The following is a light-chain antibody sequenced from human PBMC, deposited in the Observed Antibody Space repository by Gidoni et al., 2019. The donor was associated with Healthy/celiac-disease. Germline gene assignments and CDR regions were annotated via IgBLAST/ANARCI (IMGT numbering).Light chain of an antibody. CDR2: AAS. CDR1: QSISSY. J-gene: IGKJ1*01. Sequence: DIQMTQSPSSMSASVGGRVTIDCRASQSISSYLNWYQQKPGKAPKLLIYAASSLQSWVPSRFSGSGSGTYFTLTISRLQPVAFATYYCQQSYSTPLWTFGQXTKVEIK. V-gene: IGKV1-39*01. CDR3: QQSYSTPLWT.